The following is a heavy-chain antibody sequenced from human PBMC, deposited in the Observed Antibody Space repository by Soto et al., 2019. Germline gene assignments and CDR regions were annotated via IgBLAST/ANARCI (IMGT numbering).Heavy chain of an antibody. Sequence: PSETLSLTCTVSGGSISSYYWSWIRQPPGKGLEWIGYIYYSGSTNYNPSLKSRVTISVDTSKNQFSLKLSSVTAADTAVYYCARENMVRGVIGYYGMDVWGQGAMVTVSS. V-gene: IGHV4-59*01. CDR2: IYYSGST. CDR3: ARENMVRGVIGYYGMDV. D-gene: IGHD3-10*01. CDR1: GGSISSYY. J-gene: IGHJ6*02.